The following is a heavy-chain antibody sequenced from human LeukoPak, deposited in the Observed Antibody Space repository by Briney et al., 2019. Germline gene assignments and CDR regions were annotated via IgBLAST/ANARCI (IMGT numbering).Heavy chain of an antibody. CDR1: GFTFSNAW. Sequence: PGGSLRLSCAASGFTFSNAWMTWVRQAPGKGLEWVSSISSSSTYISYADSVKGRFTISRDNVKNSLFLQMNSLRAEDTAVYYCARGYYDSSGPFWYAFDIWGQGTMVTVSS. J-gene: IGHJ3*02. CDR2: ISSSSTYI. V-gene: IGHV3-21*01. D-gene: IGHD3-22*01. CDR3: ARGYYDSSGPFWYAFDI.